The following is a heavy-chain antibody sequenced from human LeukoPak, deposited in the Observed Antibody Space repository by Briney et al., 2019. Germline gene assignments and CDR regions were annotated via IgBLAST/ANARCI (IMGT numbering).Heavy chain of an antibody. CDR3: ARGPHRIPAAGTGAFDI. CDR1: GGSFSGYY. CDR2: INHSGST. J-gene: IGHJ3*02. Sequence: SETLSLTCAVYGGSFSGYYWSWIRQPPGKGLEWIGEINHSGSTNYNPSLKSRVTISVDTSKNQFSLKLSSVTAADTAVYYCARGPHRIPAAGTGAFDIWGQGTMVTVSS. V-gene: IGHV4-34*01. D-gene: IGHD6-13*01.